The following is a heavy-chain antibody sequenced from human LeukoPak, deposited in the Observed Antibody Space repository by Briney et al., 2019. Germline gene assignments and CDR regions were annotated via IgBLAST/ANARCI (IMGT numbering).Heavy chain of an antibody. Sequence: SETLSLTCAVYGGSFSGYYWSWIRQPPGKGLEWIGEINHSGSTNYNPSLKSRVTISVDTSKNQFSLKLSSVTAADTAVYYCARGVYYDSSGYFDYWGQGTLVTVSS. CDR3: ARGVYYDSSGYFDY. D-gene: IGHD3-22*01. CDR2: INHSGST. J-gene: IGHJ4*02. CDR1: GGSFSGYY. V-gene: IGHV4-34*01.